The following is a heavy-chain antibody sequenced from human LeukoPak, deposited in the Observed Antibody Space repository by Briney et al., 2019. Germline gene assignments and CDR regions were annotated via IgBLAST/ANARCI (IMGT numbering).Heavy chain of an antibody. CDR1: GFTFSSYA. V-gene: IGHV3-30*01. CDR3: LGSGWVDTAMVSGYYYMDV. CDR2: ISYDGSNK. J-gene: IGHJ6*03. D-gene: IGHD5-18*01. Sequence: PGRSLRLSCAASGFTFSSYAMHWVRQAPGEGLEWVAVISYDGSNKYYADSVKGRFTISRDNSKNTLYLQMNSLRAEDTAVYYCLGSGWVDTAMVSGYYYMDVWGKGTTVTVSS.